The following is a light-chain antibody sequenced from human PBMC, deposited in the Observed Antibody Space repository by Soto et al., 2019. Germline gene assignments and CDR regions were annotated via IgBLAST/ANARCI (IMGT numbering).Light chain of an antibody. CDR3: QQRSNWPPIT. J-gene: IGKJ5*01. V-gene: IGKV3-11*01. CDR2: DAS. Sequence: EIMMTQSPATLSVSPGGRATLPCRASQSVSSDLAWYQQKPGQAPRLLTYDASNRATGIPARFSGSGSGTDFTLTISSLEPEDFAVYYCQQRSNWPPITFGQGTLLEIK. CDR1: QSVSSD.